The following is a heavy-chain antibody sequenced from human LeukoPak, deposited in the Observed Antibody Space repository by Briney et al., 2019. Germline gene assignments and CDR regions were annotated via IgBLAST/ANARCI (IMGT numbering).Heavy chain of an antibody. J-gene: IGHJ4*02. D-gene: IGHD3-3*01. CDR3: AKDTGQEWLLYYFDY. Sequence: PGGSLRLSCAASGFTFSRYPLHWVRQAPGKGLEWVAVISYDGKVKYYADSVKGRFTISRDNSKNTLYLQMNSLRAEDTAVYYCAKDTGQEWLLYYFDYWGQGTLVTVSS. V-gene: IGHV3-30*04. CDR2: ISYDGKVK. CDR1: GFTFSRYP.